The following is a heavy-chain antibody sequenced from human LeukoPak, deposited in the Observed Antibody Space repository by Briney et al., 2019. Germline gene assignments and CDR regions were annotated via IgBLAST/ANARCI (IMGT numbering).Heavy chain of an antibody. Sequence: SETLSLTCAVYGGSFSGYYWSWIRQPPGKGLGWIGEINHSGSTNYNPSLKSRVTISVDTSKNQFSLKLSSVTAADTAVYYCARGRQWLVPGYFQHWGQGTLVTVSS. CDR3: ARGRQWLVPGYFQH. CDR2: INHSGST. CDR1: GGSFSGYY. J-gene: IGHJ1*01. V-gene: IGHV4-34*01. D-gene: IGHD6-19*01.